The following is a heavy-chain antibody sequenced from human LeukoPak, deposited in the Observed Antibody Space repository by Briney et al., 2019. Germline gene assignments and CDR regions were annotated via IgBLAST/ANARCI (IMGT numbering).Heavy chain of an antibody. CDR3: ARDHSLPRYGY. Sequence: GGSLSLSWAASGFPFSSYSMNWFRQAPGKGLEWVSSISSSSSYIYYADSVKGRFTISRDNAKNSLYLQMNSLRAEDTAVYYCARDHSLPRYGYWGQGTLVTVSS. J-gene: IGHJ4*02. CDR2: ISSSSSYI. CDR1: GFPFSSYS. V-gene: IGHV3-21*01. D-gene: IGHD4-23*01.